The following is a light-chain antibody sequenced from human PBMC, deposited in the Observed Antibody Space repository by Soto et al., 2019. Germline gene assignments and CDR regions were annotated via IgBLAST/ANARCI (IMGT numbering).Light chain of an antibody. J-gene: IGKJ4*01. CDR2: DAS. V-gene: IGKV1-5*01. CDR3: QQYNSNSLLT. CDR1: QNIINW. Sequence: DIQLTQSPATLPASVGDRVTITCRARQNIINWLAWYQQKPGKAPELLIYDASILESGVPSRFSGSGSGTEFTLTISSLQPDDFATYYCQQYNSNSLLTFGGGTKVDIK.